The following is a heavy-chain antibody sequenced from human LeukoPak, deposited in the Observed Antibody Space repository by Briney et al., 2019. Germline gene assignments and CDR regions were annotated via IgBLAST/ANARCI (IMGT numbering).Heavy chain of an antibody. CDR1: GGSISSSSYY. V-gene: IGHV4-39*01. J-gene: IGHJ5*02. CDR2: IYYSGST. D-gene: IGHD2-2*02. CDR3: ERLPRGGDCSSTSCYIGP. Sequence: PSETLSLTCTVSGGSISSSSYYWGWIRQPPGKGLEWIGSIYYSGSTYYNPSLKSRVTISVDTSKNQFSLKLSSVTAADTAVYYCERLPRGGDCSSTSCYIGPWGQGTLVTVSS.